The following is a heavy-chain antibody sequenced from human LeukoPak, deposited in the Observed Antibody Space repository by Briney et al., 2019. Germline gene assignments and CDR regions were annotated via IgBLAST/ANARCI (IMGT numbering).Heavy chain of an antibody. J-gene: IGHJ4*02. CDR3: ARRAALVGPGLDY. Sequence: GESLKISCQVSGYNFATYWIGWVRQMPGKGLEWMGIISPADSDTRYSPSFQGQVTISADKSINTAYLQWSSLRASDTAIYYCARRAALVGPGLDYGAQGPLVTVSS. D-gene: IGHD3-9*01. CDR2: ISPADSDT. CDR1: GYNFATYW. V-gene: IGHV5-51*01.